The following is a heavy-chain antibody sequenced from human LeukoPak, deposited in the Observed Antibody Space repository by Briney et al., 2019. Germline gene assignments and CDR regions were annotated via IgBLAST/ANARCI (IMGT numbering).Heavy chain of an antibody. V-gene: IGHV4-38-2*02. CDR1: GYSISSGYY. CDR3: ARDLGMAGIAPVDY. Sequence: SETLSLTCIVSGYSISSGYYWGWIRQPPGKGLEWIGMIHHSGSTYYNPSLKSRVTISGDTSKNQFSLKLISVTAADTAVYYCARDLGMAGIAPVDYWGQGTLVTVSS. CDR2: IHHSGST. D-gene: IGHD6-19*01. J-gene: IGHJ4*02.